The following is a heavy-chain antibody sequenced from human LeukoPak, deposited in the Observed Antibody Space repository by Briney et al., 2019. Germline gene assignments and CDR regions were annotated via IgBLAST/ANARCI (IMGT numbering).Heavy chain of an antibody. V-gene: IGHV4-39*01. CDR1: GGFISSGSYY. J-gene: IGHJ4*02. Sequence: SQTLSLTCTVSGGFISSGSYYWSWIRQPPGKGLEWIGSIYYSGSTYYNPSLKSRVTISVDTSKNQFSLKLSSVTAADTAVYYCARQKRITMVRGDSEFDYWGQGTLVTVSS. D-gene: IGHD3-10*01. CDR3: ARQKRITMVRGDSEFDY. CDR2: IYYSGST.